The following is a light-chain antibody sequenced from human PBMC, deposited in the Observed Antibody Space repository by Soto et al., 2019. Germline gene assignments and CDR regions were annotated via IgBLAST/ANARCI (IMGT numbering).Light chain of an antibody. CDR2: DVT. Sequence: QSVLPQPRSLSGSPGQSVPISCTGTSSDVGGYNYVSWYQQYPGKAPKLMIHDVTKRPSGVPDRFSGSKSGNTASLTISGLQAEDEADYYCCSYAGSYTSHVLFGGGTKVTVL. V-gene: IGLV2-11*01. CDR1: SSDVGGYNY. J-gene: IGLJ2*01. CDR3: CSYAGSYTSHVL.